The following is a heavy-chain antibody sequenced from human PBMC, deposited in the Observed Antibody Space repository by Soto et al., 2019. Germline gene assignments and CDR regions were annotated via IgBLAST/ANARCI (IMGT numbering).Heavy chain of an antibody. V-gene: IGHV4-39*01. CDR1: GGSISSSSHY. CDR2: IYYRGSA. D-gene: IGHD6-19*01. J-gene: IGHJ4*02. Sequence: PSATLSLPCGVSGGSISSSSHYWGWSRQSPGKGLGWIGSIYYRGSAHNKTSLKSRDTISVDTSKKKFSLKLRGVTAAETAVYYSARHPGIAVHFTFWGQGSRFTVS. CDR3: ARHPGIAVHFTF.